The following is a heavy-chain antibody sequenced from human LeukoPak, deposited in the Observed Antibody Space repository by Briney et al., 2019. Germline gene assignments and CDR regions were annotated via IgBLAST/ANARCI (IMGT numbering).Heavy chain of an antibody. Sequence: AGGSLRLSCAASGFTFSSYEMNWVRQAPGKGLEWVSYISSSGSTIYYADSVKGRFTISRDNAKNSLYLQMNSLRAEDTAVYYCARVDISGFYAFDIWGQGTMVTVSS. J-gene: IGHJ3*02. V-gene: IGHV3-48*03. CDR2: ISSSGSTI. D-gene: IGHD3-22*01. CDR1: GFTFSSYE. CDR3: ARVDISGFYAFDI.